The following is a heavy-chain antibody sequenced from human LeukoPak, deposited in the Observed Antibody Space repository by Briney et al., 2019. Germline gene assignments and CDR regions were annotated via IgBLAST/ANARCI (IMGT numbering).Heavy chain of an antibody. CDR1: GGSISSGDYY. CDR2: IYYSGST. V-gene: IGHV4-30-4*08. J-gene: IGHJ5*02. CDR3: ARLSYSSSSCWFDP. Sequence: SETLSLTCTVSGGSISSGDYYWSWIRQPPGKGLEWIGYIYYSGSTYYNPSLKSRVTISVDTSKNQFSLRLSSVTAADTAVYYCARLSYSSSSCWFDPWGQGTLVTVSS. D-gene: IGHD6-6*01.